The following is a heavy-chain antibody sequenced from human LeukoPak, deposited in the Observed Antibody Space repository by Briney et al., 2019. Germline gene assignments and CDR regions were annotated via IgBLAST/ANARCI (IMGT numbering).Heavy chain of an antibody. CDR1: GFIFRSYA. CDR3: AKVGINRGDIVVVPAAILDYYYYYMDV. Sequence: GGSLRLSCVGSGFIFRSYAVTWVRQAPGKGLDWVSSITANGDTTYYADSVKGRFTISRDNSKNTLYLQMNSLRAEDMAVYYCAKVGINRGDIVVVPAAILDYYYYYMDVWGKGTTVTVSS. J-gene: IGHJ6*03. D-gene: IGHD2-2*02. CDR2: ITANGDTT. V-gene: IGHV3-23*01.